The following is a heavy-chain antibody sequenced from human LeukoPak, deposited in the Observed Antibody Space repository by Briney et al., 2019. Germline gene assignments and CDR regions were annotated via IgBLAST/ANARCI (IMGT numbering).Heavy chain of an antibody. D-gene: IGHD2/OR15-2a*01. CDR2: ISSSGSIM. V-gene: IGHV3-48*04. J-gene: IGHJ4*02. CDR1: GFTFSSTT. CDR3: ARDISSY. Sequence: GGSLRLSCVASGFTFSSTTMGWVRQAPGKGLEWVSYISSSGSIMYYADSVKGRFTISRDNAKNSLYLQMNSLRAEDTAVYYCARDISSYWGQGTLVTVSS.